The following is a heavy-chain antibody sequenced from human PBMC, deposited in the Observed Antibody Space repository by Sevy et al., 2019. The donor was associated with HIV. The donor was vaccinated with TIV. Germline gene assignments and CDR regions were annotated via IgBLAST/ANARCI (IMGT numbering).Heavy chain of an antibody. Sequence: GGSLRLSCTPSGFSVNRYALTWVRQAPGRGLEWVSSITGTGGYAYYADSVRGRFTISRDNFKNILYLQMDSLRVEDTAVYYCAKVRGSGRYGFDYWDQGTLVTVSS. CDR2: ITGTGGYA. J-gene: IGHJ4*02. CDR3: AKVRGSGRYGFDY. D-gene: IGHD3-10*01. CDR1: GFSVNRYA. V-gene: IGHV3-23*01.